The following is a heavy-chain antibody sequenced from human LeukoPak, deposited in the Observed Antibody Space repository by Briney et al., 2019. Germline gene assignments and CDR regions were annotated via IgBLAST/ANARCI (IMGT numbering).Heavy chain of an antibody. CDR2: ISSSSTYI. D-gene: IGHD6-19*01. V-gene: IGHV3-21*01. Sequence: GGSLRLSCAVSGFTFSTYSMNWVRQAPGKGLEWVASISSSSTYIYYADSVKGRFTISRDNSKNTLYLQMNSLRAEDTAVYYCARATVAYFDYWGQGTLVTVSS. CDR1: GFTFSTYS. J-gene: IGHJ4*02. CDR3: ARATVAYFDY.